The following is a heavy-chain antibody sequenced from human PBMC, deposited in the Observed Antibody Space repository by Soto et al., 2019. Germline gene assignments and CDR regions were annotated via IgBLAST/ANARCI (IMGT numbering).Heavy chain of an antibody. CDR3: ARALSTVLLYFDWSNEYCTQV. CDR2: IWYDGSNK. D-gene: IGHD3-9*01. J-gene: IGHJ3*01. Sequence: YLRLSCAASGFTFSSYGMHWVRQAPGKGLEWVAVIWYDGSNKYYADSVKGRFTISRDNSKNTLYLQMNSLRAEDTAVYYCARALSTVLLYFDWSNEYCTQVSGQGTYVTVSS. V-gene: IGHV3-33*01. CDR1: GFTFSSYG.